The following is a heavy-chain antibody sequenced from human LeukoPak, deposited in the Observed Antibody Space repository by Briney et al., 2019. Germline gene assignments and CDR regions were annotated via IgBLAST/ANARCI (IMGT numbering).Heavy chain of an antibody. CDR3: TRGLTVVPAARWSSTLGYYMDV. CDR1: GFTFSSYG. V-gene: IGHV3-15*01. CDR2: VKTKGDGGAA. Sequence: PGGSLRLSCAASGFTFSSYGMHWVRQAPGKGLEWVGRVKTKGDGGAADYAAPVKGRFTISRDVSTKTLYLQMNSLKTEDAAVYYCTRGLTVVPAARWSSTLGYYMDVWGKGTTVTISS. J-gene: IGHJ6*03. D-gene: IGHD2-2*01.